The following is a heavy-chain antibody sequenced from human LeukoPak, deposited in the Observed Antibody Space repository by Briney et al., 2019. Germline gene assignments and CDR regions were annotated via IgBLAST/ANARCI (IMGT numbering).Heavy chain of an antibody. J-gene: IGHJ3*02. D-gene: IGHD3-10*01. CDR1: GYSISSGYY. Sequence: SETLSLTCTVSGYSISSGYYWGWIRQPPGKGLEWIGSIYHSGSTYYNPSLKSRVTISVDTSKNQFSLKLSSVTAADTAVYYCARCPTTTYYYAVGAFDIWGQGTMVTVSS. V-gene: IGHV4-38-2*02. CDR2: IYHSGST. CDR3: ARCPTTTYYYAVGAFDI.